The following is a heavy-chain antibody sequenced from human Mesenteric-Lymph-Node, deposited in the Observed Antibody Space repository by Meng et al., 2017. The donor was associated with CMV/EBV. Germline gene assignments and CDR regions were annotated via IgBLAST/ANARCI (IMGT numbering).Heavy chain of an antibody. D-gene: IGHD3-3*01. V-gene: IGHV3-74*01. CDR1: GFTFSSYW. CDR3: AKGRYYDFWSGSGYFDY. CDR2: INSDGSST. Sequence: GESLKISCAASGFTFSSYWMHWVRQAPGKGLVWVSRINSDGSSTSYADSVKGRFTISRDNSKNTLYLQMNSLRAEDTAVYYCAKGRYYDFWSGSGYFDYWGQGTLVTVSS. J-gene: IGHJ4*02.